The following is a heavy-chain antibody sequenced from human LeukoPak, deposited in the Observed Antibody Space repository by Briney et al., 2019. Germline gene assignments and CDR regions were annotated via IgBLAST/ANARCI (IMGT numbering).Heavy chain of an antibody. D-gene: IGHD3-9*01. CDR1: GFTFSSYS. Sequence: GSLRLSCAASGFTFSSYSMNWVRQAPGKGLEWVSYISSSSSTIYYADSVKGRFTISRDNAKNSLYLQMNSLRAEDTAVYYCARSFRYFDWLPIDYWGQGTLVTVSS. CDR3: ARSFRYFDWLPIDY. V-gene: IGHV3-48*01. CDR2: ISSSSSTI. J-gene: IGHJ4*02.